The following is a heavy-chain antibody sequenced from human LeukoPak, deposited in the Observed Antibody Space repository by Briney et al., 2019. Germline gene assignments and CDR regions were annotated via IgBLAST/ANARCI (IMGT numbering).Heavy chain of an antibody. CDR1: GYGFTSYW. J-gene: IGHJ4*02. CDR2: IYPGDSDT. V-gene: IGHV5-51*01. Sequence: GESLKISCKGSGYGFTSYWIGWVRQMPGKGLEWMGIIYPGDSDTRYSPSFQGQVTISADKSISAAYLQWSSLKASDTAMYYCARQSHSGSGSFYLDSWGQGTLVTVSS. CDR3: ARQSHSGSGSFYLDS. D-gene: IGHD3-10*01.